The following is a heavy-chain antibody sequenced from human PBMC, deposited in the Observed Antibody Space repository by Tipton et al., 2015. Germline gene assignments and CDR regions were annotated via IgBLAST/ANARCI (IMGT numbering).Heavy chain of an antibody. CDR2: ISFSDTT. Sequence: LRLSCTVSGGSVSSGSYYWSWIRQPPGKGLEWIGYISFSDTTHYNPSLKSRITISLNTSKNQFSLKLTSVTAADTAVYYCACQDYDSLTRDYQTVDYWGQGTLVTVSS. V-gene: IGHV4-61*01. CDR3: ACQDYDSLTRDYQTVDY. CDR1: GGSVSSGSYY. D-gene: IGHD3-9*01. J-gene: IGHJ4*02.